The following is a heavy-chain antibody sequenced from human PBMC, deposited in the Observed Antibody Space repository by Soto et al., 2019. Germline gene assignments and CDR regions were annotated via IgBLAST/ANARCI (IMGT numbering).Heavy chain of an antibody. D-gene: IGHD3-22*01. CDR1: GGSFSGYY. V-gene: IGHV4-34*01. Sequence: PSETLSLTCAVFGGSFSGYYWNWIRQPPGKGLEWIGEIYHSGSTNYNTSLKSRVTISVDKSKNQFSLKVTSVTAADTAVYYCARDRRGYYDSSGYYYGFQGGGQVGPYYYYYYGMDVWGQGTTVTVS. J-gene: IGHJ6*02. CDR2: IYHSGST. CDR3: ARDRRGYYDSSGYYYGFQGGGQVGPYYYYYYGMDV.